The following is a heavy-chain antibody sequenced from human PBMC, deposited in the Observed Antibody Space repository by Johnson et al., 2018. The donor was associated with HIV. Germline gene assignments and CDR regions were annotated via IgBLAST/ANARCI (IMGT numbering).Heavy chain of an antibody. CDR1: GFTFSSYA. Sequence: QVLLVESGGGLVKPGGSLRLSCAASGFTFSSYAMHWVRQAPGKGLEWVAVISYDGSNKYYADSVKGRFTISRDNSKNTLYLQMNSLRVEDTAVYYCARDRGYSGSSEKALDIWGQGTMVTVSS. CDR3: ARDRGYSGSSEKALDI. D-gene: IGHD6-6*01. CDR2: ISYDGSNK. V-gene: IGHV3-30-3*01. J-gene: IGHJ3*02.